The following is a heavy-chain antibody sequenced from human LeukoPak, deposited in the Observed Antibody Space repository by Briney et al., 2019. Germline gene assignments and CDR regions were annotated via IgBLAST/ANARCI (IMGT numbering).Heavy chain of an antibody. J-gene: IGHJ4*02. CDR2: IYYSGST. CDR1: GGSISSYY. D-gene: IGHD6-13*01. CDR3: ASGSGSSWYGGIDY. Sequence: SETLSLTCTVSGGSISSYYWSWIRQPPGKGLEWIGYIYYSGSTNYNPSLKSRVTISVDTSKNQFSLKLSSVTAADTAVYYCASGSGSSWYGGIDYWGQGTLVTVSP. V-gene: IGHV4-59*01.